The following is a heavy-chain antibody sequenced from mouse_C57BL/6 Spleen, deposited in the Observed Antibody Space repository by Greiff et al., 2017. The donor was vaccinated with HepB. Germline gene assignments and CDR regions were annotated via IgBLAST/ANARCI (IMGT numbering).Heavy chain of an antibody. J-gene: IGHJ1*03. V-gene: IGHV1-66*01. CDR1: GYSFTSYY. Sequence: QVQLQQSGPELVKPGASVKISCKASGYSFTSYYIHWVKQRPGQGLEWIGWIYPGSGNTKYNEKFKGKATLTADTSSSTVYMQLSSLTSEDSAVYYCATSLPWYFDVWGTGTTVTVSS. CDR3: ATSLPWYFDV. CDR2: IYPGSGNT.